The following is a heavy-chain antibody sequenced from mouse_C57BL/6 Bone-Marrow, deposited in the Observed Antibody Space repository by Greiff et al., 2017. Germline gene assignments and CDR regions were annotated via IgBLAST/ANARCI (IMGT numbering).Heavy chain of an antibody. V-gene: IGHV1-9*01. CDR3: ARFDYDYDSYAMDY. CDR1: GYTFTGYW. Sequence: LVESGAELMKPGVSVKLSCKATGYTFTGYWLEGVKQRPGHGLEWIGEILPGRGSTNYNEKFKGKATFSADTSSNTAYMQLSSLTTEDSAIYYCARFDYDYDSYAMDYWGQGTSVTVSS. J-gene: IGHJ4*01. D-gene: IGHD2-4*01. CDR2: ILPGRGST.